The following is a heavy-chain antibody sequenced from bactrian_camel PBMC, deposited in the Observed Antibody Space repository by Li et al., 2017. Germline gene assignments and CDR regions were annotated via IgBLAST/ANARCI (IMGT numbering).Heavy chain of an antibody. CDR3: APVVDDARCNY. J-gene: IGHJ4*01. D-gene: IGHD2*01. Sequence: HVQLVESGGGLVQPGGSLRLSCAASGFTFSSFWMYWVRQAPGKGREWVSSISTDGAVTYYTDSVKGRFFISRDNVNNMVFLQMNSLKPEDTAVYYCAPVVDDARCNYWGQGTQVTVS. V-gene: IGHV3S1*01. CDR1: GFTFSSFW. CDR2: ISTDGAVT.